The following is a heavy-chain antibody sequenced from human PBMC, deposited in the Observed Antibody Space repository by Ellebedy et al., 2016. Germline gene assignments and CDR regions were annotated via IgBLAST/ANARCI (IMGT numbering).Heavy chain of an antibody. CDR3: ARDLVTMALRFYYYGMDV. Sequence: GGSLRLSXAASGFTFSGQSMNWVRQAPGKGLEWVANINQDGSEKYYVDSVKGRFTISRDNAENSLYLQMDSLRAEDTAVYYCARDLVTMALRFYYYGMDVWGQGTTVTVS. D-gene: IGHD3-10*01. J-gene: IGHJ6*02. CDR1: GFTFSGQS. CDR2: INQDGSEK. V-gene: IGHV3-7*01.